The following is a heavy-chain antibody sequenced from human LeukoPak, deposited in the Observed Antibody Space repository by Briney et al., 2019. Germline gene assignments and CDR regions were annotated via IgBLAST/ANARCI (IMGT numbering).Heavy chain of an antibody. CDR2: IYSTGST. J-gene: IGHJ4*02. Sequence: PSETLSLTCDVSGGSVRSYWRGWVRQPAGKGLEWLGRIYSTGSTRFNPSLKSRLTLSIDTSTNQFSLTLTSVTAADTAVYFCARQGYTVSYYFLDYWSQGTLVTVSS. V-gene: IGHV4-4*07. CDR3: ARQGYTVSYYFLDY. D-gene: IGHD1-26*01. CDR1: GGSVRSYW.